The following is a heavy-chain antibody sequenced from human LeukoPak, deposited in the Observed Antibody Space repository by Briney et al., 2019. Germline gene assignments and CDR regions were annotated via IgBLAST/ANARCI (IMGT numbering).Heavy chain of an antibody. V-gene: IGHV1-69*04. CDR1: GGTFSSYA. CDR2: IIPILGIA. D-gene: IGHD3-10*01. CDR3: ARGAWFGETRNWFDP. Sequence: GSSVKVSCKASGGTFSSYAISWVRQAPGQGLEWMGRIIPILGIANYAQKFQGRVTITADKSTSTAYMELSSLRSEDTAVYYCARGAWFGETRNWFDPWGQGTLVTVSS. J-gene: IGHJ5*02.